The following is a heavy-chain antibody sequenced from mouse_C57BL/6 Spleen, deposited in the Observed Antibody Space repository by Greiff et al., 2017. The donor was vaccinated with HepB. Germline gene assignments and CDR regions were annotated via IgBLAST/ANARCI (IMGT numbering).Heavy chain of an antibody. V-gene: IGHV1-64*01. CDR1: GYTFTSYW. CDR2: IHPNSGST. CDR3: ARSAQLGRGYFDV. J-gene: IGHJ1*03. D-gene: IGHD4-1*02. Sequence: QVQLQQPGAELVKPGASVKLSCKASGYTFTSYWMHWVKQRPGQGLEWIGMIHPNSGSTNYNEKFKSKATLTVDKSSSTAYMQLSSLTSEDSAVYYCARSAQLGRGYFDVWGTGTTVTVSS.